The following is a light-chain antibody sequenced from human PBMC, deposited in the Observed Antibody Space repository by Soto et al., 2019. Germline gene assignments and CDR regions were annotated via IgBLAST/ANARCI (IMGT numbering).Light chain of an antibody. CDR1: QSISSW. Sequence: DIPMTQSPSTPSASVGGRVTIPFPASQSISSWLAWYQQKPGKAHKLLIYKASDLETGVQSRFSGSGSGTEFTLTISSLQPDEFATYYCKQYNSYSKTVGQGTKVDIK. CDR2: KAS. V-gene: IGKV1-5*03. CDR3: KQYNSYSKT. J-gene: IGKJ1*01.